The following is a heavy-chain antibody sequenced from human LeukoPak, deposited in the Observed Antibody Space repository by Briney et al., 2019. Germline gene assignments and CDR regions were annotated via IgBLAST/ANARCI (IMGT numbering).Heavy chain of an antibody. D-gene: IGHD3-16*01. CDR2: IYPRDSDT. V-gene: IGHV5-51*01. CDR1: GYSFTTYW. Sequence: GESLKISCKGSGYSFTTYWIGWVRQMPGKGLEGMGIIYPRDSDTRYSPSFQGQVTISADKSITTAYLQWSSLKASDTAMYYCARRHLSARAFDIWGQGTMVTVSS. J-gene: IGHJ3*02. CDR3: ARRHLSARAFDI.